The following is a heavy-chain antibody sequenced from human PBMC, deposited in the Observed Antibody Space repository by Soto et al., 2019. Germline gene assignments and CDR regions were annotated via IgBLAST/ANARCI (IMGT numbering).Heavy chain of an antibody. CDR2: IYYTGST. D-gene: IGHD4-17*01. CDR3: TRVGGYYGDYPNFDY. J-gene: IGHJ4*02. V-gene: IGHV4-59*01. Sequence: SKTLSLTCTVSGSSISPYYWSWIRQPPGKGLEWIGYIYYTGSTKYNPSLKSRVTISLGTSRNQVSLKLSSVTAADTAVYYCTRVGGYYGDYPNFDYWGPGTLVTVSS. CDR1: GSSISPYY.